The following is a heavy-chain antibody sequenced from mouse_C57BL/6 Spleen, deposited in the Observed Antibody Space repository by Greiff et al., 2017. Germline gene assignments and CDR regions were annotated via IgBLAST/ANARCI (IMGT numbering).Heavy chain of an antibody. J-gene: IGHJ1*03. D-gene: IGHD1-1*01. Sequence: QVQLQQSGPELVKPGASVKISCKASGYAFSSSWMNWVKQRPGKGLEWIGRIYPGDGDTNYNGKFKGKATLTADKSSSTAYMQLSSLTSEDSAVYFCARRVLYYDWYFDVWGTGTTVTVSS. CDR3: ARRVLYYDWYFDV. V-gene: IGHV1-82*01. CDR1: GYAFSSSW. CDR2: IYPGDGDT.